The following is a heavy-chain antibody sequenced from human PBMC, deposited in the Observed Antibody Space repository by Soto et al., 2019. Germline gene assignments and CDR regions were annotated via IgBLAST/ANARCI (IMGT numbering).Heavy chain of an antibody. CDR1: GGSVSGANYY. CDR3: ARVERGTATSVVDAFDI. J-gene: IGHJ3*02. CDR2: MSHSGGT. V-gene: IGHV4-34*01. Sequence: QVQLPQWGAGLLTPSENLSLPCAVYGGSVSGANYYWRWIRQPPGKGLEWIGEMSHSGGTHFNPSLQFRATISVDSSTNQFSQQMSAVTAAVTALYYCARVERGTATSVVDAFDILGAGTMVTVSS. D-gene: IGHD2-21*02.